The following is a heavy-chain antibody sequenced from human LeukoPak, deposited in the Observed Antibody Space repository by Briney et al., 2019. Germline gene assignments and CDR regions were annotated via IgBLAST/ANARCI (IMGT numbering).Heavy chain of an antibody. CDR1: GFTFSTYW. J-gene: IGHJ4*02. D-gene: IGHD5-24*01. Sequence: PGGSLRLSCAASGFTFSTYWMTWVRQAPGKGLEWVAIIKPDGGEKYYVDSVKGRSTISRDNAENSLFLQMNGLRPEDTAVFYCARGQYTDGLSYWGQGTLVTVSS. CDR2: IKPDGGEK. V-gene: IGHV3-7*03. CDR3: ARGQYTDGLSY.